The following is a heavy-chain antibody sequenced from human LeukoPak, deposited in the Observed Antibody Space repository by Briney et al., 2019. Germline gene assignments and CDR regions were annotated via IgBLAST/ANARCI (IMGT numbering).Heavy chain of an antibody. CDR2: ISSSGSPK. Sequence: GGSLRLSCVGTGFAFYSYSLNWIRQAPGKGLEWVSYISSSGSPKFYADSVKGRFTISRDNDKRSLSLQMTSPRAEDTAVYYCARGSGIVTIDSWGPGTVVTVSS. V-gene: IGHV3-48*01. J-gene: IGHJ4*02. CDR3: ARGSGIVTIDS. CDR1: GFAFYSYS. D-gene: IGHD5-12*01.